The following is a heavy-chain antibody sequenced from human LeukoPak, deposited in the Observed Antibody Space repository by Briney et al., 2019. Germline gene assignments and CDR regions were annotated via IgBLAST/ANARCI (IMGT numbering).Heavy chain of an antibody. CDR3: AREYDSSGYYQYYFDY. V-gene: IGHV3-48*01. J-gene: IGHJ4*02. CDR2: FSSSSSTI. CDR1: GFTFSSYS. Sequence: GGSLRLSCAASGFTFSSYSMNWVRQAPGKGLEWVSYFSSSSSTIYYADSVKGRFTISRDNAKNSLYLQMNSLRAEDTAVYYCAREYDSSGYYQYYFDYWGQGTLVTVSS. D-gene: IGHD3-22*01.